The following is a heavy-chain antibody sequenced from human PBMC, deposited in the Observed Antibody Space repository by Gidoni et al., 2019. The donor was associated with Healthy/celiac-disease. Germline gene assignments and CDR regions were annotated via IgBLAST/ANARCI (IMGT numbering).Heavy chain of an antibody. CDR1: GFTFGSYS. D-gene: IGHD5-12*01. Sequence: EVQLVESGGGLVKPGGSRSLSCAASGFTFGSYSMNWGRQAPGKGLEWVSSSSSSSSYIYYADSVKGRFTISRDNAKNSLYLQMNSLRAEDTAVYYCARVGGYSGYDQFDYWGQGTLVTVSS. CDR2: SSSSSSYI. V-gene: IGHV3-21*01. J-gene: IGHJ4*02. CDR3: ARVGGYSGYDQFDY.